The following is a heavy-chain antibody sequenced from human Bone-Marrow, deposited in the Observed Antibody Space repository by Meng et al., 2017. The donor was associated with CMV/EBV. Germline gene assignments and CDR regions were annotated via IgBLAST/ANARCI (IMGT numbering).Heavy chain of an antibody. CDR1: GFTFSSYA. V-gene: IGHV3-30*04. D-gene: IGHD2-2*01. Sequence: GESLKISCAASGFTFSSYAMHWVRQAPGKGLEWVAVISYDGSNKYYADSVKGRFTISRDNSKNTLYLQMNSLRAEDTAVYYCAREGESIVPAAMGWSFYYGMDVWGQGTTVTVSS. CDR2: ISYDGSNK. J-gene: IGHJ6*02. CDR3: AREGESIVPAAMGWSFYYGMDV.